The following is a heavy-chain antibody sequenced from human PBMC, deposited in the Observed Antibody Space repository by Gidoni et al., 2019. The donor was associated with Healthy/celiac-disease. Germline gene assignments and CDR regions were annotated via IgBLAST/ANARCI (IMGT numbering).Heavy chain of an antibody. V-gene: IGHV3-23*01. CDR1: GFTFSSYD. CDR3: ANGIGVLRFLEWPYLDY. J-gene: IGHJ4*02. CDR2: ISGSGGST. Sequence: EVQLLESGGGLVQPGGSLRLSCAASGFTFSSYDMSWVRQAPGKGLEWVSAISGSGGSTYYADSVKGRFTISRDNSKNTLYLQMNSLRAEDTAVYYCANGIGVLRFLEWPYLDYWGQGTLVTVSS. D-gene: IGHD3-3*01.